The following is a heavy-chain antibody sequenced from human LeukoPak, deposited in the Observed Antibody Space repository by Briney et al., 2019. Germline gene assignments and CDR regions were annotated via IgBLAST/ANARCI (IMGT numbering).Heavy chain of an antibody. CDR2: LDPHSGGA. J-gene: IGHJ4*02. CDR3: ATGPKYYDFWSGLHDF. CDR1: GGTFSSYA. Sequence: ASVKVSCKASGGTFSSYAISWVRQAPGQGLEWMGWLDPHSGGAKYAQKFQGRVTMTRDTSISTAYMDLTSLTSDDTAVYYCATGPKYYDFWSGLHDFWGQGTLVTVSS. D-gene: IGHD3-3*01. V-gene: IGHV1-2*02.